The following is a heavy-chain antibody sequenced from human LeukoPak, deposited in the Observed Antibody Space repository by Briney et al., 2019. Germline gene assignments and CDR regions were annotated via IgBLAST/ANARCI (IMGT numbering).Heavy chain of an antibody. J-gene: IGHJ4*02. D-gene: IGHD2-21*02. V-gene: IGHV3-23*01. CDR3: AKDQQVVVTAADY. CDR2: ISGSGGST. CDR1: GFTFSSYG. Sequence: PGRSLRLSCAASGFTFSSYGMHWVRQAPGKGLEWVSAISGSGGSTYYADSVKGRLTISRDNSKNTLYLQMNSLRAEDTAVYYCAKDQQVVVTAADYWGQGTLVTVSS.